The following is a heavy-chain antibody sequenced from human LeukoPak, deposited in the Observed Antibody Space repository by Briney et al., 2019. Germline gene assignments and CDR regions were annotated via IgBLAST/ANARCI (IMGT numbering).Heavy chain of an antibody. CDR2: FSGSSGRI. J-gene: IGHJ6*03. Sequence: HPGWPLRLSCTPSGYTFHDYPMHWPRHARGKGLMWVTSFSGSSGRIGYADSVKGRFTISRDNAKNSLYLQMNSLRAEDTALYYCAKSAYSGDYYYYMDVWGKGTTVTVSS. CDR1: GYTFHDYP. V-gene: IGHV3-9*01. CDR3: AKSAYSGDYYYYMDV. D-gene: IGHD2-21*01.